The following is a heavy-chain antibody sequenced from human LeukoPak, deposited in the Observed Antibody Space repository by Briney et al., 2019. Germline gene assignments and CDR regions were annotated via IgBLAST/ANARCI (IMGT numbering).Heavy chain of an antibody. D-gene: IGHD3-3*01. CDR3: AKGITAFGVVIIRDYYFDY. Sequence: GGSLRLSCAASGFTFSSYGMHWVRQAPGKGLEWVAFIRYDGSDKYYADSVKGRFTIPRDNSKNTLYLQMNSLRAEDTAVYYCAKGITAFGVVIIRDYYFDYWGQGTLVTVSS. V-gene: IGHV3-30*02. J-gene: IGHJ4*02. CDR1: GFTFSSYG. CDR2: IRYDGSDK.